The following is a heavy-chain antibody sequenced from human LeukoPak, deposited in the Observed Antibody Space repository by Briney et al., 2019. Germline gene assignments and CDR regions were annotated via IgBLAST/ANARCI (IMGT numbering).Heavy chain of an antibody. D-gene: IGHD3-22*01. CDR2: IYYSGST. Sequence: SETLSLTCTVSGGSISSSSYYWGWLRQPPGTGLEWLGSIYYSGSTYYNPSLKSRVTISVDTSKNQFSLKLSSVTAADTAVYYCACLTTADAFDVWGQGTMVTVSS. CDR3: ACLTTADAFDV. V-gene: IGHV4-39*07. J-gene: IGHJ3*01. CDR1: GGSISSSSYY.